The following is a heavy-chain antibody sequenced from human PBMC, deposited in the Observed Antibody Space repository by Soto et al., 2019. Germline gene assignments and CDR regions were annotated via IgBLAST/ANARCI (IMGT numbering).Heavy chain of an antibody. CDR2: ISYDGSNK. J-gene: IGHJ4*02. CDR3: ARVPTTVTHFDY. D-gene: IGHD4-17*01. CDR1: GFTFSSYA. Sequence: PGGSLRLSCAASGFTFSSYAMHWVRQAPGKGLEWVAVISYDGSNKYYADSVKGRFTISRDNSKNTLYLQMNSLRAEDTAVYYCARVPTTVTHFDYWGQGTLVTVSS. V-gene: IGHV3-30-3*01.